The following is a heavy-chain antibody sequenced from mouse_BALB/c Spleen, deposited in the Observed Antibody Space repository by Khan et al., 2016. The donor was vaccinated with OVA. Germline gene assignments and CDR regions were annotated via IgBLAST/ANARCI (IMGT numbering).Heavy chain of an antibody. CDR3: TRDRIDY. CDR1: GYTFTTSW. Sequence: VQLQQSGAELAKPGASVKMSCKASGYTFTTSWMHWVKQRPGPGLEWIGYINPTSGYTDYNEKFKDRATLSADKSSSTAYMQLSSLTSEDSAVYYCTRDRIDYWGQGTTLTVSS. J-gene: IGHJ2*01. CDR2: INPTSGYT. V-gene: IGHV1-7*01.